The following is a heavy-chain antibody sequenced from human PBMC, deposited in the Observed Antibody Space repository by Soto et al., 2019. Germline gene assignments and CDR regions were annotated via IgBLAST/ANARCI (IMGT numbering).Heavy chain of an antibody. J-gene: IGHJ6*02. CDR1: GFTFSSYS. V-gene: IGHV3-21*01. CDR3: AREPTYCGGDCYSDYYGMDV. D-gene: IGHD2-21*02. CDR2: ISSSSSYI. Sequence: PGGSLRLSCAASGFTFSSYSMNWVRQAPGKGLEWVSSISSSSSYIYYADSVKGRFTISRDNAKNSLYLQMNSLRAEDTAVYYCAREPTYCGGDCYSDYYGMDVWGHGTTVTVSS.